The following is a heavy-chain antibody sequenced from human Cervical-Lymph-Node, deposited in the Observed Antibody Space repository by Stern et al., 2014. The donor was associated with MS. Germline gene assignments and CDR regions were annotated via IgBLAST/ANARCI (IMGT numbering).Heavy chain of an antibody. Sequence: VQLVESGAAVKKPGSSVKVSCQTSGDTFTRHAINWVRQAPGQGLEWMGVCILIFGTTNHAQKFRDRVTITADASTNTVYMELNSLISEDTAVYFCARAGGSTVGYYVDYWGQGTLVTVSS. CDR1: GDTFTRHA. V-gene: IGHV1-69*01. CDR3: ARAGGSTVGYYVDY. D-gene: IGHD1-26*01. CDR2: CILIFGTT. J-gene: IGHJ4*02.